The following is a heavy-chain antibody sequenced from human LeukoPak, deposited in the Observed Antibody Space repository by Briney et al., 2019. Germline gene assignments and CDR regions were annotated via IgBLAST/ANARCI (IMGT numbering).Heavy chain of an antibody. D-gene: IGHD6-19*01. J-gene: IGHJ2*01. CDR3: ARDSSGGSLDL. CDR1: GFTFSSYS. V-gene: IGHV3-21*05. Sequence: KTGGSLRLSCAASGFTFSSYSMNWVRQAPGKGLEWVSHITSSSSYTNYADSVKGRFTISRDNGKNSLYLQMNSLRAEDTAVYYCARDSSGGSLDLWGRGTLVTVSS. CDR2: ITSSSSYT.